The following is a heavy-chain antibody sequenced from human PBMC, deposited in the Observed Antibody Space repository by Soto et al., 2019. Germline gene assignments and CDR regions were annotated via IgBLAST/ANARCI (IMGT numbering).Heavy chain of an antibody. CDR1: GYNFTAFW. CDR2: IHPHDSET. CDR3: AKLGCAGAIYFDS. J-gene: IGHJ4*02. D-gene: IGHD6-25*01. Sequence: GESLKISCKVSGYNFTAFWLGWVRQMPGKGLEWMANIHPHDSETNYGPSFQGQVTISAENSITTAFLHWSNLKASDTGIYFCAKLGCAGAIYFDSWGQGGLVTVSS. V-gene: IGHV5-51*01.